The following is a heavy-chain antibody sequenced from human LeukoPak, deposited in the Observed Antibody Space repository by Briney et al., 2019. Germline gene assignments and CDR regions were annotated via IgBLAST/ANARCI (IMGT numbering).Heavy chain of an antibody. CDR3: ARARHHYGSGSFYYYYMDV. Sequence: SVTVSCKPSGCTLNNYAISWVRQAPGQGLEWMEGIIPIFGRANYAPKFQGRVTITADESTSTASMELSSLRSEDTAVYYCARARHHYGSGSFYYYYMDVWGKGTTVTVSS. J-gene: IGHJ6*03. V-gene: IGHV1-69*01. D-gene: IGHD3-10*01. CDR1: GCTLNNYA. CDR2: IIPIFGRA.